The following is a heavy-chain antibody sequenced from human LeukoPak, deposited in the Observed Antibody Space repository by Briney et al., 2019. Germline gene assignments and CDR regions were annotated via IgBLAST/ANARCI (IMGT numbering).Heavy chain of an antibody. V-gene: IGHV4-34*01. J-gene: IGHJ4*02. Sequence: SETLSLTCAVYGGSLSGYYWSWIRQPPGKGLEWIGEINHSGSTNYNPSLKSRVTISVDTSKNQFSLKLSSVTAADTAVYYCARYYYDSSGSLFDYWGQGTLVTVSS. CDR2: INHSGST. CDR3: ARYYYDSSGSLFDY. CDR1: GGSLSGYY. D-gene: IGHD3-22*01.